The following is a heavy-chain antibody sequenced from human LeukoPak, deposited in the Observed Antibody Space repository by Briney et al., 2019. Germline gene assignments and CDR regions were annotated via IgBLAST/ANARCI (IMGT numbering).Heavy chain of an antibody. V-gene: IGHV3-7*03. CDR1: GFTFSLYW. J-gene: IGHJ4*02. Sequence: GSLRLSCAASGFTFSLYWMNWVRRAPGKGLEWVANIKQDGSEKNYVDSVKGRFTISRDNAKNSLYLQMNNLRVEDTAMYYCAGGTGFIIKDWGQGTLVTVSS. D-gene: IGHD3-9*01. CDR3: AGGTGFIIKD. CDR2: IKQDGSEK.